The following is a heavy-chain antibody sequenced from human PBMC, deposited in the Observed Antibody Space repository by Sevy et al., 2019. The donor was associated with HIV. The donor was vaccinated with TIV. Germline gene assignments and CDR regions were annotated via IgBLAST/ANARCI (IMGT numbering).Heavy chain of an antibody. CDR3: ARGPRNIVVVVAATGNDYYGMDV. V-gene: IGHV4-34*01. CDR2: INHSGST. D-gene: IGHD2-15*01. J-gene: IGHJ6*02. CDR1: GGSFSGYY. Sequence: SETLSLTCAVYGGSFSGYYWSWIRQPPGKGLEWIGEINHSGSTNYNPSLKSRVTISVDTSKNQFSLKLSSVTAADTAVYYCARGPRNIVVVVAATGNDYYGMDVWCQATTVTVSS.